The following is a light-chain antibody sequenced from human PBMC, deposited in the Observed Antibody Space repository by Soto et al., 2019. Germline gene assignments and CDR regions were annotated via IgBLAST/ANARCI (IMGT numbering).Light chain of an antibody. CDR1: QNINHY. CDR2: GAS. CDR3: QQSYSLPNT. V-gene: IGKV1-39*01. Sequence: DTQMTQSPSSLSASVGDRVTITCRASQNINHYLNWYQHQPGKAPKLLIYGASSLQSGVPSRFSGGGSGTDFTLTITNLQTEDFATYYCQQSYSLPNTFSQGTNLEIK. J-gene: IGKJ2*01.